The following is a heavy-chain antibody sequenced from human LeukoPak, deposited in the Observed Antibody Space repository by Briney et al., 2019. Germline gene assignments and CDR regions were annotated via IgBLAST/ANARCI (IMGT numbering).Heavy chain of an antibody. D-gene: IGHD6-19*01. J-gene: IGHJ4*02. V-gene: IGHV4-34*01. CDR3: ARAGYSSGWYMVGFWDY. CDR1: GGSFSGYY. Sequence: SETLSLTCAVYGGSFSGYYWSWIRQPPGKGLEWIGEINHSGSTNYNPSLKSRVTISVDTSKNQFSLKLSSVTAADTAVYYCARAGYSSGWYMVGFWDYWGQGTLVTVSS. CDR2: INHSGST.